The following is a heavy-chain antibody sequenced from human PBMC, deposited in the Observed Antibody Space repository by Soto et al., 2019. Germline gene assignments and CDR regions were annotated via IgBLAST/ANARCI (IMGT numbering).Heavy chain of an antibody. Sequence: GGSLRLSCAASGFTFSSYAMSWVRQAPGKGLEWVSAISGSGGTTYYADSVKGRFTISRDNSKNTLYLQMNSLRAEDTAVYYCAKNSKGRWEFYYFDYWGQGTLVTVSS. CDR1: GFTFSSYA. CDR3: AKNSKGRWEFYYFDY. CDR2: ISGSGGTT. V-gene: IGHV3-23*01. D-gene: IGHD3-22*01. J-gene: IGHJ4*02.